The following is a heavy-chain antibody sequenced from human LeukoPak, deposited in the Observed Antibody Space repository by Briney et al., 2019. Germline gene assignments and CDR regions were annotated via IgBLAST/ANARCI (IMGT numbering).Heavy chain of an antibody. CDR1: GFTFSSYA. CDR3: AKDIGYGDYGAVDY. CDR2: ISGSGGST. V-gene: IGHV3-23*01. J-gene: IGHJ4*02. D-gene: IGHD4-17*01. Sequence: GGSLKLSCAASGFTFSSYAMSWVRQAPGKGLEWVSAISGSGGSTYYADSVKGRFTISRDNAKNSLYLQMNSLRAEDTALYYCAKDIGYGDYGAVDYWGQGTLVTVSS.